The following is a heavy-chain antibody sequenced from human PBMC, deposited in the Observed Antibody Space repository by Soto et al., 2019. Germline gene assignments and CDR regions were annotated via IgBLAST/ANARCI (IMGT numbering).Heavy chain of an antibody. J-gene: IGHJ4*02. CDR2: ISYDGSNK. CDR1: GFTFSSYG. Sequence: QVQLVESGGGVVQPGRSLRLSCAASGFTFSSYGMHWVRQAPGKGLEWVAVISYDGSNKYYADSVKGRFTISRDNSKNTLYLQMNSLRAEDTAVYYCAKDTRYREYYDSSGLESGNYWGQGSLVTVSS. V-gene: IGHV3-30*18. CDR3: AKDTRYREYYDSSGLESGNY. D-gene: IGHD3-22*01.